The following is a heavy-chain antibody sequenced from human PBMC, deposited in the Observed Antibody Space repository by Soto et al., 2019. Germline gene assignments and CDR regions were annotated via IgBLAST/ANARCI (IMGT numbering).Heavy chain of an antibody. J-gene: IGHJ4*02. Sequence: EVQLVESGGGLVKPGGSLRLSCAASGFTFSNAWMSWVRQAPGKGLEWVGRIKSKTDGGTTDYAAPVKGRFTISRDDSKNTLYLQMNSLKTEDTAVYYCTTDPYYDYVWGSFLGYWGQGTLVTVSS. CDR2: IKSKTDGGTT. CDR1: GFTFSNAW. D-gene: IGHD3-16*01. CDR3: TTDPYYDYVWGSFLGY. V-gene: IGHV3-15*01.